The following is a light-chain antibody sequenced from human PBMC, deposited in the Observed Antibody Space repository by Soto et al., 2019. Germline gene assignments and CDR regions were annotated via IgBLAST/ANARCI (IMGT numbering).Light chain of an antibody. CDR3: QQVDSYPRT. J-gene: IGKJ3*01. CDR2: SAS. CDR1: QAIGSY. Sequence: IQLTQSPSSLSASVGDTVTITCRASQAIGSYFAWYQQRPGTAPKLLIYSASTLYSGVPSRFSGSGSGTDFTLTISSLQPEDFVTYYCQQVDSYPRTFGPGTTVEI. V-gene: IGKV1-9*01.